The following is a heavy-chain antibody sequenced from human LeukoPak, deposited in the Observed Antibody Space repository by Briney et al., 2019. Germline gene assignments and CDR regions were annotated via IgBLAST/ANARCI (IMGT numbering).Heavy chain of an antibody. Sequence: GGSLRLSCAASGFTFSDYYMSWVRQAPGKGLEWVSAISGSGGSTYYADSVKGRFTISRDNSKNTLYLQMNSLRAEDTAVYYCAKDQVSYDSSGPLDYWGQGTLVTVSS. CDR2: ISGSGGST. V-gene: IGHV3-23*01. CDR1: GFTFSDYY. J-gene: IGHJ4*02. D-gene: IGHD3-22*01. CDR3: AKDQVSYDSSGPLDY.